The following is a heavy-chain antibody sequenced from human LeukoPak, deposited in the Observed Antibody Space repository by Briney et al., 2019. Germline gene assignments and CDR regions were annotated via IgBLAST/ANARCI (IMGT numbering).Heavy chain of an antibody. D-gene: IGHD6-13*01. CDR2: IYYSGNT. CDR1: GGSISSYY. V-gene: IGHV4-59*01. J-gene: IGHJ4*02. CDR3: ARAGSWKLNFDY. Sequence: SETLSLTCTVSGGSISSYYWSWIRQPPGKGLEWIGYIYYSGNTNYNPSLKTRVTILVDTSKNQFSLKLSSVTAADTAVYYCARAGSWKLNFDYWGQGTLVTVSS.